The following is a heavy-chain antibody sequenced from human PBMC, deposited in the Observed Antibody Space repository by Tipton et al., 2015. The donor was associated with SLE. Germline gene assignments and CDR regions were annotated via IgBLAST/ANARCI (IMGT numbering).Heavy chain of an antibody. D-gene: IGHD2-15*01. V-gene: IGHV4-31*02. CDR2: INHSGST. CDR3: ARAEGSWDAFDI. Sequence: GLVKPSQTLSLTCTVSGGSIRSGGYHWTWIRQHPGKGLEWIGAINHSGSTSYNPSLQSRVTTSIDTSKSQFSLKLTSVTAADTAVYYCARAEGSWDAFDIWGQGTMVTVSS. CDR1: GGSIRSGGYH. J-gene: IGHJ3*02.